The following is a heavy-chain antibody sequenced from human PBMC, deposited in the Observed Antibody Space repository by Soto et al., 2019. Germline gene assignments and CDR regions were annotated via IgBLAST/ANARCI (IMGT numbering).Heavy chain of an antibody. CDR1: GGTFSSYA. D-gene: IGHD2-2*01. CDR3: ARDLYDCSSTSCYVNWFDP. V-gene: IGHV1-69*13. J-gene: IGHJ5*02. Sequence: SVKVSCKASGGTFSSYAISWVRQAPGQGLEWMGGIIPIFGTANYAQRFQGRVTITADESTSTAYMELSSLRSEDTAVYYCARDLYDCSSTSCYVNWFDPWGQGTLVTVSS. CDR2: IIPIFGTA.